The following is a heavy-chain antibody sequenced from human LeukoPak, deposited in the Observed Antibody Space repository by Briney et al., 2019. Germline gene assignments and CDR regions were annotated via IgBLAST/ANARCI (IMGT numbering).Heavy chain of an antibody. D-gene: IGHD7-27*01. V-gene: IGHV3-7*01. CDR1: GFTFNSFF. CDR2: ISQDGSET. J-gene: IGHJ4*02. CDR3: VRDLGHSRHYFEY. Sequence: GGSLRLSCAASGFTFNSFFLNWVRLTPGRELEWVACISQDGSETSYMDSVRGRFTISRDNTENSLYLQMDSLRAEDTAVYFCVRDLGHSRHYFEYWGQGALVTVSS.